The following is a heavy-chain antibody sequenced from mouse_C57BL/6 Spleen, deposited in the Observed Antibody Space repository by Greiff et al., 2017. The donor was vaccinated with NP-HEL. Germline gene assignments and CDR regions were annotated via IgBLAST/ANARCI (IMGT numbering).Heavy chain of an antibody. J-gene: IGHJ2*01. CDR3: ARGSYYGYDRGYYFDY. CDR1: GYAFSSSW. CDR2: IYPGDGDT. Sequence: QVQLQQSGPELVKPGASVKISCKASGYAFSSSWMNWVKQRPGKGLEWIGRIYPGDGDTNYNGKFKGKATLTADKSSSTAYMQLSSLTSEDSAVYFCARGSYYGYDRGYYFDYWGEGTTLTVSS. D-gene: IGHD2-9*01. V-gene: IGHV1-82*01.